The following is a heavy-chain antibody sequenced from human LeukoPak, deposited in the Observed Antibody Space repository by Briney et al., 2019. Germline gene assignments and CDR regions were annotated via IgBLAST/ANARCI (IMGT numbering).Heavy chain of an antibody. D-gene: IGHD3-3*01. J-gene: IGHJ4*02. CDR1: GYTFTSYG. CDR3: ARESREYWSGYYTDLFDY. Sequence: ASVKVSCKASGYTFTSYGISWVRQAPGQGLEWMGWISAYNGNTNYAQKLQGRVTMTTDTSTSTAYMEPRSLRSDDTAVYYCARESREYWSGYYTDLFDYWGQGTLVTVSS. V-gene: IGHV1-18*01. CDR2: ISAYNGNT.